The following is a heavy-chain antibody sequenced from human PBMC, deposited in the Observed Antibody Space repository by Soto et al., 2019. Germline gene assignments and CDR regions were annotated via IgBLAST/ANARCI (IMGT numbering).Heavy chain of an antibody. CDR2: IHDSGST. J-gene: IGHJ4*02. CDR1: GGSISSGGHY. Sequence: PSETLSLTCTVSGGSISSGGHYWNWIRQYPGKGLEWIGYIHDSGSTYYNPSLKSRVIISLDSSKNLFSLKLTSVTAADTAVYFCASESQNLYYNFWSGYYNFWGQGTLVTV. CDR3: ASESQNLYYNFWSGYYNF. V-gene: IGHV4-31*03. D-gene: IGHD3-3*01.